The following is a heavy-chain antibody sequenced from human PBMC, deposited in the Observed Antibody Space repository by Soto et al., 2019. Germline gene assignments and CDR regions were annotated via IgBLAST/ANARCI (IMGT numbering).Heavy chain of an antibody. D-gene: IGHD2-15*01. CDR2: ISSSSSTI. CDR1: GFTFSSYS. CDR3: ARDPPYCSGGSCYPAGYRDV. Sequence: PGGSLRLSCAASGFTFSSYSMNWVRQAPGKGLEWVSYISSSSSTIYYADSVKGRFTISRDNAKNSLYLQMNSLRAEDTAVYYWARDPPYCSGGSCYPAGYRDVWAKGSRSPSP. V-gene: IGHV3-48*01. J-gene: IGHJ6*03.